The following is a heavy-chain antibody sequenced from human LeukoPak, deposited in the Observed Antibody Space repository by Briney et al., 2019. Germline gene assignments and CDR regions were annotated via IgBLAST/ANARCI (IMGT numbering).Heavy chain of an antibody. CDR2: LTGSGGTT. CDR3: AKPVAGSSLGAFDI. CDR1: GFTFSNYA. V-gene: IGHV3-23*01. J-gene: IGHJ3*02. Sequence: RGSLRLSCAASGFTFSNYAMSWVRQAPGRGLEWVSGLTGSGGTTYYADSVKGRLTISRDNSRSTLYLQTNSLRVEDTAVYYCAKPVAGSSLGAFDIWGQGTMVPVSS. D-gene: IGHD6-19*01.